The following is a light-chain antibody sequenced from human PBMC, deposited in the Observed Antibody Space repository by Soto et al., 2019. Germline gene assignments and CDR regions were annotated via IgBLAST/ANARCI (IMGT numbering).Light chain of an antibody. V-gene: IGLV2-14*01. J-gene: IGLJ2*01. CDR1: SSDVGGHNY. Sequence: QSALTQPASVSGSPGQSITISCTGTSSDVGGHNYVSWYQQHPGKAPKLMIYDVSNRPSGVSNRFSGSKSGNTASLTISGLQAEDEADYYCSSYTSSSTPVFGGGTKRTVL. CDR2: DVS. CDR3: SSYTSSSTPV.